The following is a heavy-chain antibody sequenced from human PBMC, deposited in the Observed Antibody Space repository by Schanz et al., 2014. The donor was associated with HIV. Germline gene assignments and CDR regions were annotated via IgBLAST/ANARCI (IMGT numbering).Heavy chain of an antibody. D-gene: IGHD3-16*01. Sequence: EVQLLESGGGLVQPGGSLRLSCAASGFTFYTYAMTWVRQAPGKGLEWVSTISAGVGTASYADSVKGRFTISRDNSKKMLFLQMNRLRAEDTAVYYCAIRTPMISFGAFDIWGRGTMVTVSS. CDR1: GFTFYTYA. CDR3: AIRTPMISFGAFDI. V-gene: IGHV3-23*01. CDR2: ISAGVGTA. J-gene: IGHJ3*02.